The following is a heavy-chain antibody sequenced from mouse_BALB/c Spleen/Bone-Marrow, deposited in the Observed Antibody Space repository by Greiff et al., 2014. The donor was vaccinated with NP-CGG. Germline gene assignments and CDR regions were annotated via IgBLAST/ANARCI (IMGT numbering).Heavy chain of an antibody. Sequence: VQLQQSGAELVRPGASVKLSCKASGYTFTTFWINWVKQRPGQGLEWIGNIYPSDTYTNYSQDFKDKATLTVDKSSSTAYMQLSSPTSEDSAVYYCTRSRGYFDYRGQGTTLTVSS. CDR3: TRSRGYFDY. J-gene: IGHJ2*01. CDR1: GYTFTTFW. V-gene: IGHV1-69*02. CDR2: IYPSDTYT.